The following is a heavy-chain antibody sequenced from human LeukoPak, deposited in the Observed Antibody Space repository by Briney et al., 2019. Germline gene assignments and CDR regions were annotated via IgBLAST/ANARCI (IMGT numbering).Heavy chain of an antibody. D-gene: IGHD5-18*01. Sequence: GGSLRLSCAASGFTFSSFEMNWVRQAPGKGLEWVSYISSSGSTICYADSVKGRFTISRDNAKNSLYLQMSSLRAEDTAVYYCARDRSYGSFNYWGQGTLVTVSS. CDR2: ISSSGSTI. CDR1: GFTFSSFE. V-gene: IGHV3-48*03. CDR3: ARDRSYGSFNY. J-gene: IGHJ4*02.